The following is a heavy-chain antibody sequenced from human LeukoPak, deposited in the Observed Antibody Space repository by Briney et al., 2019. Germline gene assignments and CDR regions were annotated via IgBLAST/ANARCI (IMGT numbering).Heavy chain of an antibody. CDR2: IKEDGSKT. CDR1: GFTFNTHW. D-gene: IGHD3-22*01. CDR3: APQTMILVL. Sequence: GGSLRLSCVASGFTFNTHWVSWVRQAPGKGLEWVANIKEDGSKTDYVDSVKGRFTISRDNAKNSVLLQMNSLRAEDTAVYYCAPQTMILVLGGQGTLVTVSS. V-gene: IGHV3-7*01. J-gene: IGHJ4*02.